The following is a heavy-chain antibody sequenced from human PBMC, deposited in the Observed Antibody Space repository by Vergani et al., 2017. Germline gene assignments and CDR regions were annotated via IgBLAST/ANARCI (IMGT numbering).Heavy chain of an antibody. V-gene: IGHV3-15*01. CDR3: ATAGEGYSSSWDRYYFDY. Sequence: EVQLVESGGGLVKPGGSLRLSCAASGFTFSNAWMSWVRQAPGKGLEWVGRIKSKTDGGTTDYDAPVKGRFTISRDDSKNTLYLQMNSLQTEDTAVYYCATAGEGYSSSWDRYYFDYSGQGTLVTVSS. D-gene: IGHD6-13*01. CDR2: IKSKTDGGTT. CDR1: GFTFSNAW. J-gene: IGHJ4*02.